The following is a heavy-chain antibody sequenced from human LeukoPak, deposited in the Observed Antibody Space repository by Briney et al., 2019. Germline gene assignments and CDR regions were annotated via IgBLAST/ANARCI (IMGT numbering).Heavy chain of an antibody. CDR2: ISYIGTT. J-gene: IGHJ5*02. Sequence: SETLSLTCTVSGVSINVSGGPISIRGYYWGWIRQPPGKGLEWIGCISYIGTTHYNPSLRSRVTISVDTSNNQFSLSLSSVTAADTAVYYCASPFFQWDGSAWSYRDGPWGQGTLVTVSP. D-gene: IGHD3-22*01. CDR1: GGPISIRGYY. V-gene: IGHV4-39*07. CDR3: ASPFFQWDGSAWSYRDGP.